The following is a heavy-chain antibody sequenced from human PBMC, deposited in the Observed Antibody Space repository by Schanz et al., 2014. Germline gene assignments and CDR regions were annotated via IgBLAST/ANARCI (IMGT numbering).Heavy chain of an antibody. CDR2: ISYDGNTK. J-gene: IGHJ4*02. CDR3: AKDHAGSDILTALGN. D-gene: IGHD3-9*01. V-gene: IGHV3-30*19. CDR1: GFTFSRFG. Sequence: QVQLVESGGGVVRPGRSLRLSCATSGFTFSRFGMHWVRQAPGKGPEWVALISYDGNTKYYADSVKGRFTISRDNAKNSLYLQMNSLRAEDTAVYYCAKDHAGSDILTALGNWGQGTLVTVSS.